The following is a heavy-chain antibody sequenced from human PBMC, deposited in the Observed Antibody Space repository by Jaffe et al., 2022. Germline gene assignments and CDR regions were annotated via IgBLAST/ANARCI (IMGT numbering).Heavy chain of an antibody. V-gene: IGHV1-69*05. CDR1: GGTFSSYA. CDR3: ARGVWFGELLFQNYFDY. Sequence: QVQLVQSGAEVKKPGSSVKVSCKASGGTFSSYAISWVRQAPGQGLEWMGGIIPIFGTANYAQKFQGRVTITTDESTSTAYMELSSLRSEDTAVYYCARGVWFGELLFQNYFDYWGQGTLVTVSS. D-gene: IGHD3-10*01. J-gene: IGHJ4*02. CDR2: IIPIFGTA.